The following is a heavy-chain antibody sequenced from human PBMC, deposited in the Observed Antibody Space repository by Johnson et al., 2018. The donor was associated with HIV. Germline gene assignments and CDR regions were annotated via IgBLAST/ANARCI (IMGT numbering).Heavy chain of an antibody. CDR3: ARVRIGGSFLRGDAFDI. CDR2: SSWNSGSI. D-gene: IGHD1-26*01. J-gene: IGHJ3*02. V-gene: IGHV3-9*01. Sequence: VQLVESGGGLVQPGRSLRLSCAASGFTFDDYAMHWVRQAPGKGLEWVSGSSWNSGSIGYADSVKGRFTISRDNAKNSLYLQMNSLRAEDTALYYCARVRIGGSFLRGDAFDIWGQGTMVTVSS. CDR1: GFTFDDYA.